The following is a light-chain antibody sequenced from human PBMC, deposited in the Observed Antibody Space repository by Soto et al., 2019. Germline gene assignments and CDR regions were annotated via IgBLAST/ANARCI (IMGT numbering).Light chain of an antibody. CDR2: GAA. J-gene: IGKJ2*01. V-gene: IGKV3-20*01. Sequence: EIVLTQSPGTLSLSPGERATLSCRASQSVSSSYLAWYQQKPGQAPRLLIFGAASRATGIPDRFSGSGCGTGFTLTISRLEPEDFAVYYYKQHGSSHRTTFGQGTKLEIK. CDR3: KQHGSSHRTT. CDR1: QSVSSSY.